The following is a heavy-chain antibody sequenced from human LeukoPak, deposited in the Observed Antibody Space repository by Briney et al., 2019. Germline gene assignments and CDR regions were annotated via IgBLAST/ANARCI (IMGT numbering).Heavy chain of an antibody. V-gene: IGHV4-59*01. J-gene: IGHJ4*02. Sequence: SETLSLTCTGSGGSISSYYWSWIRQPPGKGLEWIGYIYYSRSTNYNPSLKSRVTLSVDPSKNQFSLKLSSVTAADTAVYYCAGGTYSSSWDYFDYWGQGTLVTVSS. CDR3: AGGTYSSSWDYFDY. CDR2: IYYSRST. D-gene: IGHD6-13*01. CDR1: GGSISSYY.